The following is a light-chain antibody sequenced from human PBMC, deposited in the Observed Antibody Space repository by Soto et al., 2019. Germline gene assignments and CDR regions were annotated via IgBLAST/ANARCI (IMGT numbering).Light chain of an antibody. CDR2: EVS. V-gene: IGLV2-14*01. J-gene: IGLJ1*01. CDR1: SSDVGGYNY. Sequence: QSALTQPPSASGSPGQSVTISCTGTSSDVGGYNYVSWYQQHPGKAPKLIIYEVSNRRSGVSNRFSGSKSGNTASLTISGLQADDEADYYCSSYSSSSTLVFGTGTKLTVL. CDR3: SSYSSSSTLV.